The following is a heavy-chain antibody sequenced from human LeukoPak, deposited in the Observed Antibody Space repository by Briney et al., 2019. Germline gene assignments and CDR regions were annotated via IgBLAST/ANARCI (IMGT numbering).Heavy chain of an antibody. Sequence: SETLSLTCSVSGGSISSGDYYWTWIRQPPGKGLEWIAYIYHTGSTYYNPSHKSRITISLDTSKNQFSLRLNSVTAADTAVYYCARGGYVVNWFDPWGQGTLVTVSS. CDR1: GGSISSGDYY. J-gene: IGHJ5*02. CDR2: IYHTGST. D-gene: IGHD5-12*01. V-gene: IGHV4-30-4*01. CDR3: ARGGYVVNWFDP.